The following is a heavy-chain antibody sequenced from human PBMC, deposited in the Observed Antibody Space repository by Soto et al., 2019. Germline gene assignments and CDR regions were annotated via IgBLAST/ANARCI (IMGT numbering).Heavy chain of an antibody. CDR2: IWYDGFNK. CDR3: ARVGSDFQYF. Sequence: QEQLVESGGGVVQPGRSLRLSCEASGFNISTYGMHWVRQAPGKGLEWVAVIWYDGFNKFYADSVKGRFTISRDNSKNTVFLQMTSLKAEDTAVYFCARVGSDFQYFWGLGTLVTVTS. J-gene: IGHJ4*02. D-gene: IGHD3-10*01. V-gene: IGHV3-33*01. CDR1: GFNISTYG.